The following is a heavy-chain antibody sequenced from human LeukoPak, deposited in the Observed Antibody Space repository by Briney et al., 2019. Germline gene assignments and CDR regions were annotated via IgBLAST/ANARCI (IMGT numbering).Heavy chain of an antibody. J-gene: IGHJ6*02. CDR2: RNPNSGDT. V-gene: IGHV1-2*02. CDR3: ASRVLLWFGELYYYYYGMDV. Sequence: ASVKVSCKASGDTFTAYYVHWVRQAPGQGLEWMGWRNPNSGDTSSAQKFQGRVTMTRDTSISTVFMELSSLRSDVTAVSYCASRVLLWFGELYYYYYGMDVWGQGTTVTVSS. CDR1: GDTFTAYY. D-gene: IGHD3-10*01.